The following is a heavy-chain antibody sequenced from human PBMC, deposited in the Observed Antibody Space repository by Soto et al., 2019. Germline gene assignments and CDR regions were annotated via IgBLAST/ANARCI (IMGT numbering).Heavy chain of an antibody. J-gene: IGHJ5*02. CDR3: ARVVPGAEAWFGP. Sequence: SVKVSCKASGGTFSGYAISWVRQAPGQGLEWMGEIIPMFGTSNYAQKFQGRVSMTTDTSTTTAYMELRSLRSDDTAVYYCARVVPGAEAWFGPWGQGTLVTVSS. D-gene: IGHD2-2*01. CDR1: GGTFSGYA. V-gene: IGHV1-69*05. CDR2: IIPMFGTS.